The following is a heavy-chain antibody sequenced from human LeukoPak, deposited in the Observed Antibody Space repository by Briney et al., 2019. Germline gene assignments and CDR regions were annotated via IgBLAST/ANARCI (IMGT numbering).Heavy chain of an antibody. Sequence: SETLSLTCTVSGGSISSSSYYWGWIRQPPGKGLEWIGSIYYSGSTYYNPSLKSRVTISVDTSKNQFSLKLSSVTAADTAVYYCARHDGTLRFLEWLPPLTYYYMDVWGKGTTVTVSS. J-gene: IGHJ6*03. CDR3: ARHDGTLRFLEWLPPLTYYYMDV. V-gene: IGHV4-39*01. CDR2: IYYSGST. D-gene: IGHD3-3*01. CDR1: GGSISSSSYY.